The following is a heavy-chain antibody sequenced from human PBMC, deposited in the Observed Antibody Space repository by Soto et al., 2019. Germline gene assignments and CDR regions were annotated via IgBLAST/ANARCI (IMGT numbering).Heavy chain of an antibody. D-gene: IGHD6-13*01. CDR1: GFTFSSYS. Sequence: EVQLVESGGGLVKPGGSLRLSCAASGFTFSSYSMNWVRQAPGKGLEWVSSISSSSSYIYYADSVKGRFTISRDNAKNSLYLQMNSLRAEDTAVYYCARENSIAAAASTDWGKGTLVTVSS. CDR3: ARENSIAAAASTD. V-gene: IGHV3-21*01. J-gene: IGHJ4*02. CDR2: ISSSSSYI.